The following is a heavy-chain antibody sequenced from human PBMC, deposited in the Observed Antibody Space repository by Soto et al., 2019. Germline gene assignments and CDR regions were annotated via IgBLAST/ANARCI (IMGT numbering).Heavy chain of an antibody. CDR1: GGTFSSYA. V-gene: IGHV1-69*06. Sequence: QVQLVQSGAEVKKPGSSVKVSCKASGGTFSSYAISWVRQAPGQGLEWMGGIIPIFGTANYAQKFQGRVTITADKSTSTAYMELSSLRSEDTAVYYCARQGIDQGYYYYYYGMDVWGQGTTVTVSS. D-gene: IGHD2-2*01. CDR2: IIPIFGTA. J-gene: IGHJ6*02. CDR3: ARQGIDQGYYYYYYGMDV.